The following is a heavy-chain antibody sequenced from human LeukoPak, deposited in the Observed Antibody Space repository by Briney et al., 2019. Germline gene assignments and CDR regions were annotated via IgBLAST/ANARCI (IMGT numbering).Heavy chain of an antibody. V-gene: IGHV3-11*01. CDR1: GFTFSDYY. CDR2: ISSSGSTI. D-gene: IGHD6-13*01. Sequence: GGSLRLSCAASGFTFSDYYMSWIRQAPGKGLEWVSYISSSGSTIYYADSVKGRFTISRDNAKNSLYLQMNSLRAEDTAVYYCARDKGPYIAAADFPYGMDVWGQGTTVTVSS. CDR3: ARDKGPYIAAADFPYGMDV. J-gene: IGHJ6*02.